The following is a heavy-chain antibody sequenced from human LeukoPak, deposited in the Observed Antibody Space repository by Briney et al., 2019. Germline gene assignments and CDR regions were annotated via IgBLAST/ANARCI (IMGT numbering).Heavy chain of an antibody. D-gene: IGHD3-10*01. J-gene: IGHJ5*02. V-gene: IGHV3-23*01. CDR2: ISGSGGST. CDR1: GFTFSSYA. CDR3: AKERPEVWFGEINWFDP. Sequence: GGSLRLSCAASGFTFSSYAMSWVRQAPGKGLEWVSAISGSGGSTHYADSVKGRFTISRDNSKNTLYLQMNSLRAEDTAVYYCAKERPEVWFGEINWFDPWGQGTLVTVSS.